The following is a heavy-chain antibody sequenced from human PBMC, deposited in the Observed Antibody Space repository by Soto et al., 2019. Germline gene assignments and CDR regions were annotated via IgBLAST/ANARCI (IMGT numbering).Heavy chain of an antibody. CDR3: ARDLGITMVRGVADNWFDP. CDR2: IYYSGST. V-gene: IGHV4-59*01. D-gene: IGHD3-10*01. J-gene: IGHJ5*02. Sequence: SETLSLTCTVSGGSISSYYWSWIRQPPGKGLEWIGYIYYSGSTNYNPSLKSRVTISVDTSKNQFSLKLSSVTAADTAVYYCARDLGITMVRGVADNWFDPWGHGTLVTVSS. CDR1: GGSISSYY.